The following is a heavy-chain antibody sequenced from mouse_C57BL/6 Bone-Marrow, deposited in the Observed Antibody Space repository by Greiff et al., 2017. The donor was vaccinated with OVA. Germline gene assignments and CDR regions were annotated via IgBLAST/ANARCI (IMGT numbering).Heavy chain of an antibody. D-gene: IGHD1-1*01. J-gene: IGHJ3*01. V-gene: IGHV5-6*01. CDR2: ISSGGSYT. Sequence: EVHLVESGGDLVKPGGSLKLSCAASGFTFSSYGMSWVRQTPDKRLAWVATISSGGSYTYYPDSVKGRFTISRDNAKNTLYLQMSSLKSEDTAMYYCASLYYYGSPFAYWGQGTLVTVSA. CDR3: ASLYYYGSPFAY. CDR1: GFTFSSYG.